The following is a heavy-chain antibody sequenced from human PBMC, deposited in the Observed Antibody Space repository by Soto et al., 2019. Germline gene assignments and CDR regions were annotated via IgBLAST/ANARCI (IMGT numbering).Heavy chain of an antibody. CDR1: GFTFSSYS. Sequence: EVQLVESGGGLVKPGGSLRLSCAASGFTFSSYSMNWFRQDPGKGLELVESISSSSSYIYYADSVKGRFTISRDNAKNSLYSKINSLRRDETAVYYWAREYQLLYRSLDYWGQGPLVTVSS. CDR3: AREYQLLYRSLDY. CDR2: ISSSSSYI. J-gene: IGHJ4*02. V-gene: IGHV3-21*01. D-gene: IGHD2-2*01.